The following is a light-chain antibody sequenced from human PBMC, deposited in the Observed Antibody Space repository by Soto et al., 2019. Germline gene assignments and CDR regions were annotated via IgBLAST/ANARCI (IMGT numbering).Light chain of an antibody. Sequence: EIVMKQSPATLSVSPGERATLSCRASQSVSSNLAWYQQKPGQAPRLLIFGASTRATGIPARFSGSGSGTAFSLTISSLQSEDLAVYYCQQYNSWPPYTFGQGTKLEIK. CDR2: GAS. CDR1: QSVSSN. CDR3: QQYNSWPPYT. J-gene: IGKJ2*01. V-gene: IGKV3-15*01.